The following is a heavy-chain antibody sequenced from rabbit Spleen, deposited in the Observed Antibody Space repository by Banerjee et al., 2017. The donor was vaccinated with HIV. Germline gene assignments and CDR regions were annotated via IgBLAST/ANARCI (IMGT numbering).Heavy chain of an antibody. CDR3: ARDLDDVIGWNFGW. CDR2: IYGGSTDNT. D-gene: IGHD4-1*01. Sequence: QSLEESGGDLVKPGASLTLTCTASGFSFTSSYYMCWVRQAPGKGLEWIGCIYGGSTDNTYYASWAKGRFTFSKTSSTTVTLQMTSLTAADTATYFCARDLDDVIGWNFGWWGPGTLVTVS. CDR1: GFSFTSSYY. V-gene: IGHV1S40*01. J-gene: IGHJ6*01.